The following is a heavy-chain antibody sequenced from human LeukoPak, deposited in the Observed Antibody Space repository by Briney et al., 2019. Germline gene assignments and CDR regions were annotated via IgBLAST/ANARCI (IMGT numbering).Heavy chain of an antibody. Sequence: SETLSLTCTVSGGSISSYYWCWIRQPPGKGLEWIGYIYYSGSTNYNPSLKSRVTISVDTSKNQFSLKLSSVTAADTAVYYCARDRGQYYFDYWGQGTLVTVSS. J-gene: IGHJ4*02. V-gene: IGHV4-59*01. CDR3: ARDRGQYYFDY. CDR2: IYYSGST. CDR1: GGSISSYY.